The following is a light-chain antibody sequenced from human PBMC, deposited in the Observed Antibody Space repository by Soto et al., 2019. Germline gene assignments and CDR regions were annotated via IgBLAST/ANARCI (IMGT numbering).Light chain of an antibody. CDR3: QQIYAAPVT. CDR1: QTIHNC. Sequence: DIQMTQSPSSLSASVGDRVTITCRASQTIHNCLNWYQQRPGKAPKLLIYGTSNLQSGVPSRFSGSESGTDLILTISSLQPEDFATYYCQQIYAAPVTFGQGTKVEIK. J-gene: IGKJ1*01. V-gene: IGKV1-39*01. CDR2: GTS.